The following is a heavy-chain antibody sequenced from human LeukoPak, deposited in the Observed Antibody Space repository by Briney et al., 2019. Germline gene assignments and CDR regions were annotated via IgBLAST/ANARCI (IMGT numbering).Heavy chain of an antibody. D-gene: IGHD5-12*01. J-gene: IGHJ4*02. Sequence: GGSLRLSCAASRFTVSNNYIAWVRQAPGKGLEWVSVIYRGGDTYYADSVKGRFTISRDDSKNTVYLQMNSLRAEDTAFYYCAKNTILVATENWGQGTLVTVSS. CDR2: IYRGGDT. V-gene: IGHV3-53*01. CDR3: AKNTILVATEN. CDR1: RFTVSNNY.